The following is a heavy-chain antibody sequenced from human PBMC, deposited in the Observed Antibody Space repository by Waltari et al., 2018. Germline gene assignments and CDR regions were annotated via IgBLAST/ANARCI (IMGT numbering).Heavy chain of an antibody. D-gene: IGHD2-21*02. Sequence: QVQLQESGPGLAKPSETLSLTCTVSGGPISSYYWSWIRQPAGKGLEWIGRIYTSGSTNYNPSLKSRVTMSVDTSKNQFSLKLSSVTAADTAVYYCAREINIVVVTAAGVWFDPWGQGTLVTVSS. J-gene: IGHJ5*02. V-gene: IGHV4-4*07. CDR2: IYTSGST. CDR1: GGPISSYY. CDR3: AREINIVVVTAAGVWFDP.